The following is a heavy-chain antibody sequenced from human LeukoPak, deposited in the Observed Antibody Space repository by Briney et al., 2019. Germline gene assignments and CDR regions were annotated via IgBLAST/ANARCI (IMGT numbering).Heavy chain of an antibody. CDR2: IYYSGST. Sequence: SETLSLTCTVSGGSISSGDYYWSWIRQPPGKGLEWIGYIYYSGSTYYNPSLKSRVTISVDTSKNQFSLKLSSVTAADTAVYYCARVSGDFWSGHYQADYWGQGTLVTVSS. CDR3: ARVSGDFWSGHYQADY. V-gene: IGHV4-30-4*08. D-gene: IGHD3-3*01. CDR1: GGSISSGDYY. J-gene: IGHJ4*02.